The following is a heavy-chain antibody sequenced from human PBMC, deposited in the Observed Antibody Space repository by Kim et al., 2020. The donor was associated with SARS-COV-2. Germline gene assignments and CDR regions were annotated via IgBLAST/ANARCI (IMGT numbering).Heavy chain of an antibody. CDR3: ARDKGYGMDV. CDR2: GT. Sequence: GTNYAQKFQGRVTMTRDTSISTAYMELSRLRSDDTAVYYCARDKGYGMDVWGQGTTVTVSS. J-gene: IGHJ6*02. V-gene: IGHV1-2*02.